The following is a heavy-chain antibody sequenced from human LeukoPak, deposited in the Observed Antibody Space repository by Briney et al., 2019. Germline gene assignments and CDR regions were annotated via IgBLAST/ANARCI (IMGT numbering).Heavy chain of an antibody. Sequence: GGSLRLSCEASGLCFRSYGMSWVRQAPGKGLEWVSGISGSGDNTYYTDSVKGRFTISRDNSKNTLYLQMNSLRVEDTAVYYCAKCWTSDGVCLNFDHWGQGALVTVSS. J-gene: IGHJ4*02. CDR2: ISGSGDNT. V-gene: IGHV3-23*01. D-gene: IGHD2-8*01. CDR3: AKCWTSDGVCLNFDH. CDR1: GLCFRSYG.